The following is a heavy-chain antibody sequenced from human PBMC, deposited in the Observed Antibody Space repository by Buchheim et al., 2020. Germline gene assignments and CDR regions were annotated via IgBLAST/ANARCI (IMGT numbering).Heavy chain of an antibody. CDR2: IYHSGRT. CDR1: GGSISSGGYS. J-gene: IGHJ4*02. D-gene: IGHD4-23*01. CDR3: ARVEDGGNSDYYYFDY. V-gene: IGHV4-30-2*01. Sequence: QLQLQESGSGMVKPSQTLSLTCAVSGGSISSGGYSWSWIRQPPGKGLEWIGYIYHSGRTYYNPSLKSRVTISVDRSKNQFSLKLSSVTAADTAVYYCARVEDGGNSDYYYFDYWGQGTL.